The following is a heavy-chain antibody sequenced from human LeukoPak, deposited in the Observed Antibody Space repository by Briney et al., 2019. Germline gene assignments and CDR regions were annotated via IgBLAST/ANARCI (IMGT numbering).Heavy chain of an antibody. D-gene: IGHD6-19*01. CDR2: INPSGGST. Sequence: ASVKVSCKASGYTFTSYYMHWVRQAPGQGLEWMGIINPSGGSTSYAQKFQGRVTMTRDMSTSTVYMELSSLRSEDTAVYYCARVGRVYSSGWYWFDPWGQGTLVTVSS. CDR1: GYTFTSYY. J-gene: IGHJ5*02. V-gene: IGHV1-46*01. CDR3: ARVGRVYSSGWYWFDP.